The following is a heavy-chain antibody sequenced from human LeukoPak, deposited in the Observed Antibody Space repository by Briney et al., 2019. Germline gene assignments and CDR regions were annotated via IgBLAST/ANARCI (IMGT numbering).Heavy chain of an antibody. CDR2: ISYDGSNK. Sequence: GGSLRLSCAAAGFTFSSYSMNWVRQAPGKGLEWVAVISYDGSNKYYADSVKGRFTISRDNSKNTLYLQMNSLRAEDTAVYYCARDGSGSYYGVFDYWGQGTLVTVSS. CDR3: ARDGSGSYYGVFDY. V-gene: IGHV3-30*03. D-gene: IGHD1-26*01. CDR1: GFTFSSYS. J-gene: IGHJ4*02.